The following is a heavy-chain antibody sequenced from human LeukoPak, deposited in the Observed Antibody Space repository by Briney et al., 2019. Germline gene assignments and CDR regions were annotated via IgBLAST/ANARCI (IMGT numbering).Heavy chain of an antibody. J-gene: IGHJ4*02. CDR2: FSASNGNT. CDR1: GYTFTSYG. Sequence: ASVKVSCKASGYTFTSYGINWVRQAPGQGLEWMGWFSASNGNTNYAQKVQGRVTMTTDTSTSTAYMELRSLRSDDTAVYYCARDRDYYDCPYYWGQGTLVTVSS. V-gene: IGHV1-18*01. CDR3: ARDRDYYDCPYY. D-gene: IGHD3-22*01.